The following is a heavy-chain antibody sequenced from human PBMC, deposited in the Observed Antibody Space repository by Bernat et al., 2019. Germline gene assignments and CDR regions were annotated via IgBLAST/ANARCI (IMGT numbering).Heavy chain of an antibody. CDR1: GCSLSSTNL. D-gene: IGHD2-15*01. J-gene: IGHJ4*02. V-gene: IGHV4-4*02. CDR3: ARGVCIGDNCYSYFDY. CDR2: IYHSGST. Sequence: QVYLQESGPGLVKPSGTLSLNCAVSGCSLSSTNLWSLVRQPPEKGLEWSWDIYHSGSTNYNPSLKSRVTITVDKSANKFFLKVTSVTAADTAVYYCARGVCIGDNCYSYFDYWGQGILVTVSS.